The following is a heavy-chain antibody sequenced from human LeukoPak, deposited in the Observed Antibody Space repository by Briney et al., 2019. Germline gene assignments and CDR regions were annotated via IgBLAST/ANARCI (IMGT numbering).Heavy chain of an antibody. D-gene: IGHD3-3*01. V-gene: IGHV3-48*01. CDR3: ARISTVFERL. Sequence: QPGGSLRLSCAASGFAFSIYWMSWVRQAPGKGLEWVSYLGSDGTIYYADSVKGRFTVSRDNVKNSLSLQMNSLRAEDTAVYYCARISTVFERLWGQGTLVTVSS. CDR1: GFAFSIYW. CDR2: LGSDGTI. J-gene: IGHJ4*02.